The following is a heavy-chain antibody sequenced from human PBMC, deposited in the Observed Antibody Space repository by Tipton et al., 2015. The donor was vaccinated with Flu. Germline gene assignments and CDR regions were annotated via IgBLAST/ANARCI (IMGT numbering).Heavy chain of an antibody. V-gene: IGHV3-30*18. D-gene: IGHD6-6*01. J-gene: IGHJ4*02. CDR3: AKEYGSSPWWGPFDY. Sequence: SLRLSCAGSGFIFSSYGMHWVRQAPGKGLEWVAVISYDRSNKYYAGSVKGRFTISRDNSKNTLYLQMNSLKPGDTAVYYCAKEYGSSPWWGPFDYWGQGTLVTVSS. CDR1: GFIFSSYG. CDR2: ISYDRSNK.